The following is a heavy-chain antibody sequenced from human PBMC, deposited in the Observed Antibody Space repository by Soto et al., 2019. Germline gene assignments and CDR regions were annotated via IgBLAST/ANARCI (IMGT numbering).Heavy chain of an antibody. J-gene: IGHJ6*02. Sequence: SVEVSFKASCGTFDNFIMNWVRQTPGRGLEWMGGIVPMLGTPTYAEKFKGRVTISATGSTSTMYMEVTSLRSEDTAIYYCARNGTYSSSLSQYSGMDVWGQGTTVTVSS. CDR3: ARNGTYSSSLSQYSGMDV. CDR1: CGTFDNFI. CDR2: IVPMLGTP. V-gene: IGHV1-69*13. D-gene: IGHD1-26*01.